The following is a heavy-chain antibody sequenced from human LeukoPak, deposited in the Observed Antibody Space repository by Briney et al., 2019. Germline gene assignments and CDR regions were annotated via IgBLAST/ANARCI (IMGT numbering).Heavy chain of an antibody. CDR3: ARRPTTVTTNWFDP. J-gene: IGHJ5*02. Sequence: SETLSLTCTVPGGSISSYYWSWIRQPPGKGLEWIGYIYYSGSTNYNPSLKSRVTISVDTSKNQFSLKLSSVTAADTAVYYCARRPTTVTTNWFDPWGQGTLVTVSS. V-gene: IGHV4-59*08. CDR1: GGSISSYY. CDR2: IYYSGST. D-gene: IGHD4-17*01.